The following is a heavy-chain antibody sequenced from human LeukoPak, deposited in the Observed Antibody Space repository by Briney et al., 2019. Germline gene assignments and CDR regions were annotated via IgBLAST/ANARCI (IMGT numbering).Heavy chain of an antibody. CDR3: ARGGYCSSTSCYDGVMDV. J-gene: IGHJ6*03. CDR2: INPSGGST. V-gene: IGHV1-46*01. Sequence: ASVKVSCKASGYTFTSYYMHWVRQAPGQGLEWMGIINPSGGSTSYAQKFQGRVTMTRDMSTSTVYMELSSLRSDDTAVYYCARGGYCSSTSCYDGVMDVWGKGTTVTISS. D-gene: IGHD2-2*01. CDR1: GYTFTSYY.